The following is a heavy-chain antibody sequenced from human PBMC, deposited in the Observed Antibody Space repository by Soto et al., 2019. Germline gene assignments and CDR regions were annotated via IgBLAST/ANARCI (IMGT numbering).Heavy chain of an antibody. J-gene: IGHJ5*01. CDR2: ISWNSGNI. CDR1: GFSFGGYA. D-gene: IGHD6-6*01. V-gene: IGHV3-9*01. CDR3: VKASTYSSSQGWFDY. Sequence: GGSLRLSCAASGFSFGGYAMNWVRQPPGKGLEWVSGISWNSGNIDYADSVKGRFTISRDNAKNSLYLQMNSLRAEDTALYYCVKASTYSSSQGWFDYWGQGTLVTVSS.